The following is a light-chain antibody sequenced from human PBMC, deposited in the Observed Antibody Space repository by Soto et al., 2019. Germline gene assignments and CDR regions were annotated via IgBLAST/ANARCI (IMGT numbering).Light chain of an antibody. Sequence: EIVLTQSPATLSLSPGERATLSCRASQSVTDNYLAWYQQKPGQAPRLVISGASSRTSGIPDRFSASGSGTDFTLTISSLEPEDFAVYYCQQRSNWPPLTFGGGTKVEIK. CDR2: GAS. V-gene: IGKV3D-20*02. CDR3: QQRSNWPPLT. CDR1: QSVTDNY. J-gene: IGKJ4*01.